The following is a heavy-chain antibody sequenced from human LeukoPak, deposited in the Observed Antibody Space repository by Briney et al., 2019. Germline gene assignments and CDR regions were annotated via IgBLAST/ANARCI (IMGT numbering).Heavy chain of an antibody. Sequence: GGSLRLSCAASGFSFSSYAMIWVRQAPGEGLEWVSGISGSGGNTYYIDSVQGRFAISRDNSKNTLYLQMNSLRAEDTAVYYCAKDPNGDYIGTFDIWDQGTMVTVSS. CDR2: ISGSGGNT. J-gene: IGHJ3*02. V-gene: IGHV3-23*01. D-gene: IGHD4-17*01. CDR3: AKDPNGDYIGTFDI. CDR1: GFSFSSYA.